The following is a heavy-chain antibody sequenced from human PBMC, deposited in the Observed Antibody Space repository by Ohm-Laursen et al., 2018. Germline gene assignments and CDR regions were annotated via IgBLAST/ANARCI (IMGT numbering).Heavy chain of an antibody. CDR2: IKSTDDTR. Sequence: SSVKVSCKASGYTFTSYGISWVRQAPGQGLEWMGIIKSTDDTRTYAQKFQGRVTMTKDRSTSTVYMELSSLRSADTAVYYCARDFEWATDVWGQGTLVTVSS. V-gene: IGHV1-18*01. D-gene: IGHD3-3*01. J-gene: IGHJ6*02. CDR3: ARDFEWATDV. CDR1: GYTFTSYG.